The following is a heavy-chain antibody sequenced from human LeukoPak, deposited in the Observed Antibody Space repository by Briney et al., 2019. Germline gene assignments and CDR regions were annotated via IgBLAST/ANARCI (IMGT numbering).Heavy chain of an antibody. D-gene: IGHD6-19*01. CDR3: ARDPGYSSGPNY. V-gene: IGHV3-21*01. J-gene: IGHJ4*02. Sequence: PGGSLRLSCAASGFSFSSFSMNWVRQAPGKGLEWVSYISGGSSFIYYVDSVKGRFTISRDNAKNSLYLQMNSLRAEDTAVYYCARDPGYSSGPNYWGQGTLVTVSS. CDR2: ISGGSSFI. CDR1: GFSFSSFS.